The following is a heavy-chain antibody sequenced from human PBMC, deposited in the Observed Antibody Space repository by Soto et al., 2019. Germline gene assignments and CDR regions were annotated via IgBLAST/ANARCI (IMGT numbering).Heavy chain of an antibody. CDR3: VRQAKWTTVTANVGDYYGLDV. J-gene: IGHJ6*02. D-gene: IGHD4-4*01. Sequence: SETLSLTCTVSGGSISSGGYYWSWIRQHPGKGLEWIGYIYYSGSTYYNPSLKSRVTISVDTSKNQVSLKLSSVTAADTAVYYCVRQAKWTTVTANVGDYYGLDVWGQGTTVTVSS. V-gene: IGHV4-31*03. CDR2: IYYSGST. CDR1: GGSISSGGYY.